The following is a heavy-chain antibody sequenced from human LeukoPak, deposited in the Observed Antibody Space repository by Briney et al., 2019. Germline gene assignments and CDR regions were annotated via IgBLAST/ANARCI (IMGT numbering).Heavy chain of an antibody. V-gene: IGHV3-53*01. D-gene: IGHD6-19*01. J-gene: IGHJ4*02. CDR1: GFTFSSYV. CDR2: IYSGGST. CDR3: ARGLPPAVADPPLDY. Sequence: GGSLRLSCAASGFTFSSYVMHWVRQAPGKGLEWVSVIYSGGSTNYADSVKGRFTISRDNSKNTLYLQMNSLRAEDTAVYYCARGLPPAVADPPLDYWGQGTLVTVSS.